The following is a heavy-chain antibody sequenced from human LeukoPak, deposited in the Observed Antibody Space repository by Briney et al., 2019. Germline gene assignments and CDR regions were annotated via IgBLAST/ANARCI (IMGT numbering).Heavy chain of an antibody. V-gene: IGHV3-7*01. CDR2: IKQDGSEK. J-gene: IGHJ3*02. CDR3: TRSDCSGGGCYSVRAFDI. Sequence: GGSLRLSCAASGFTFSIYWMSWVRQAPGKRLEWVANIKQDGSEKYYVGSVKGRFTISRANAKNSLYLQMNSLRAEDRAVYYCTRSDCSGGGCYSVRAFDIWGQGTMVAVSS. D-gene: IGHD2-15*01. CDR1: GFTFSIYW.